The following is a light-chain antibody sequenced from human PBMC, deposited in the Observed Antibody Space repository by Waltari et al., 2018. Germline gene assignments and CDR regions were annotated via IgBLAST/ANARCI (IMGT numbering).Light chain of an antibody. CDR1: NIGTKS. CDR2: YDS. CDR3: QVWDANNEPGL. V-gene: IGLV3-21*01. J-gene: IGLJ1*01. Sequence: SYVLTQPPSVSVAPGETARITCGGNNIGTKSVHWYRQKPGQAPVLVISYDSDRPSGIPERCAGSNSGDTATLTISRVEAGEEADYYCQVWDANNEPGLFGTGTEVTV.